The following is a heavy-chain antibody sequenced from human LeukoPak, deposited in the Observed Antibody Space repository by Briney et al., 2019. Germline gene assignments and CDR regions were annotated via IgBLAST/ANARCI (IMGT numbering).Heavy chain of an antibody. CDR2: INWNGSSR. J-gene: IGHJ3*02. CDR3: ATTVGYCSSTRCYDRFDI. V-gene: IGHV3-20*04. CDR1: GFTFDDYG. D-gene: IGHD2-2*01. Sequence: GGSLRLSCSASGFTFDDYGMSWGSQAPGKGLEWVSGINWNGSSRGYADSVKGRFTISRDNAKNSLYLQMNSLRAEDTALYYCATTVGYCSSTRCYDRFDIWGQGRMV.